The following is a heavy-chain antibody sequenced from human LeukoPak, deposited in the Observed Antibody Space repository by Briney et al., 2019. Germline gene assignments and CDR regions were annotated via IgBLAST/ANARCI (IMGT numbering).Heavy chain of an antibody. D-gene: IGHD3-9*01. CDR2: IKQDGSEK. CDR1: GFTFSNYW. J-gene: IGHJ5*02. V-gene: IGHV3-7*01. Sequence: GGSLRLSCAASGFTFSNYWMRWFRQAPGKGLEWVANIKQDGSEKYYVDSVKGRFTISRDNAKNSLYLQMNSLRAEDTAVYYCASEPHYNTWGQGTLVTVSS. CDR3: ASEPHYNT.